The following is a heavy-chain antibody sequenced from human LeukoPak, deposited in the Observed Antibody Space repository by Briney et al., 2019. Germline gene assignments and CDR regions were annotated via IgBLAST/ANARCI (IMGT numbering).Heavy chain of an antibody. J-gene: IGHJ4*02. CDR2: ISSSSSYI. D-gene: IGHD3-10*01. CDR1: GFTFSSYS. Sequence: GGSLRLSCAASGFTFSSYSMNWVRQAPGKGLEWVSSISSSSSYIYCADSMKGRFTISRDNAKSSLYLEMNSLRAEDTAVYYCARGLWFGELGYDYWGQGTLVTVSS. CDR3: ARGLWFGELGYDY. V-gene: IGHV3-21*01.